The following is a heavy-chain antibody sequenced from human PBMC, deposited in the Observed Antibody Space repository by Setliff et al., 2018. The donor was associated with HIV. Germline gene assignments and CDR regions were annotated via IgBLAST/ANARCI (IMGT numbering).Heavy chain of an antibody. CDR1: GFTFSSYA. D-gene: IGHD3-22*01. V-gene: IGHV3-23*01. Sequence: GGSLRLSCAASGFTFSSYAMSWVRQAPGKGLEWVSSISGTGGSTYYADSVKGRFTISRDNSKNTLYLQINSLRAEDTAVYYCARGGSFGGYDSSGYIAFDYWGQGTLVTVSS. CDR3: ARGGSFGGYDSSGYIAFDY. J-gene: IGHJ4*02. CDR2: ISGTGGST.